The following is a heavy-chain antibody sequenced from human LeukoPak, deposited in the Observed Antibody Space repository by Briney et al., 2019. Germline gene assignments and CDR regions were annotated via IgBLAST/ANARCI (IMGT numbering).Heavy chain of an antibody. CDR2: IIPIFGTA. CDR1: GGTFTSYA. D-gene: IGHD3-16*01. J-gene: IGHJ4*02. CDR3: ARDVWGSYEGFDY. V-gene: IGHV1-69*05. Sequence: GASVKVSCKASGGTFTSYAISWVRQAPGQGLEWMGRIIPIFGTANYAQKFQGRATITTDESTSPAYMELSSLRSEDTTVYYCARDVWGSYEGFDYWGRGILVTVSS.